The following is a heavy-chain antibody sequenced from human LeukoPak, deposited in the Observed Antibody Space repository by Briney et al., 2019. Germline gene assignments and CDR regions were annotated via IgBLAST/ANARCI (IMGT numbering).Heavy chain of an antibody. V-gene: IGHV3-30*04. D-gene: IGHD1-26*01. Sequence: GRSLRLSCAASGFTFGNYAIHWIRQAPGKGLEWVAVISYDGTNEYYADSAKGRFTISRDNSKNTLYLQMNSLRVEDTAVYYCASGAGGWELLTKSTFDYWGQGTLVTVSS. J-gene: IGHJ4*02. CDR2: ISYDGTNE. CDR1: GFTFGNYA. CDR3: ASGAGGWELLTKSTFDY.